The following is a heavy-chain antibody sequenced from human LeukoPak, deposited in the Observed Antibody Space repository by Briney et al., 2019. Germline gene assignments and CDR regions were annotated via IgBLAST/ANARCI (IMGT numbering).Heavy chain of an antibody. Sequence: ASVKVSCKASGYTFTSYDINWVRQATGQGLEGMGWMNPNSGNTGYAQKFQGRVTMTRNTSISTAYMELSSLRSEDTAVYYCAREGVGATVFQHWGQGTLVTVSS. CDR2: MNPNSGNT. CDR1: GYTFTSYD. V-gene: IGHV1-8*01. D-gene: IGHD1-26*01. CDR3: AREGVGATVFQH. J-gene: IGHJ1*01.